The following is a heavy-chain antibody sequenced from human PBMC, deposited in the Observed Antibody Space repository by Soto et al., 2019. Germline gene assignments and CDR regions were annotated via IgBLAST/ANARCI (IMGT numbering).Heavy chain of an antibody. V-gene: IGHV3-30*04. J-gene: IGHJ1*01. CDR3: ARDFSSGYDRPEYFQH. Sequence: GGSLRLSCAASGFTFSSYAMHWVRQAPGKGLEWVAVISYDGSNKYYADSVKGRFTISRDNSKNTLYLQMNSLRAEDTAVYYCARDFSSGYDRPEYFQHWGQGTLVTVSS. CDR2: ISYDGSNK. D-gene: IGHD5-12*01. CDR1: GFTFSSYA.